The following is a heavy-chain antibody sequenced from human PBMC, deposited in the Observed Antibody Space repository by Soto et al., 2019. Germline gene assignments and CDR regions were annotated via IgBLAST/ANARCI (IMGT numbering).Heavy chain of an antibody. V-gene: IGHV4-34*01. CDR2: INHSGST. CDR3: ARGAYYDILTGPLNFDY. D-gene: IGHD3-9*01. CDR1: GGSFSGYY. J-gene: IGHJ4*02. Sequence: SETRSLTCAVYGGSFSGYYWSWIRQPPGKGLEWIGEINHSGSTNYNPSLKSRVTISVDTSKNQFSLKLSSVTAADTAVYYCARGAYYDILTGPLNFDYWGQGTLVTVSS.